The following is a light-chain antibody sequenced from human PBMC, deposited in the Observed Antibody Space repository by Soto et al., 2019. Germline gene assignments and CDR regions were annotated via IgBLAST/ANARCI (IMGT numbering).Light chain of an antibody. V-gene: IGKV3-15*01. CDR1: QRVGSN. CDR2: GAS. J-gene: IGKJ2*01. CDR3: QQYNNWPRT. Sequence: EIVMTQSPATLSVSPGERAPLSCRASQRVGSNLAWYQQKPGQAPRLLIYGASTRATGIPARFSGSGSGTEFTLTISSLQSEDFAVYYCQQYNNWPRTFGQGTKLEIK.